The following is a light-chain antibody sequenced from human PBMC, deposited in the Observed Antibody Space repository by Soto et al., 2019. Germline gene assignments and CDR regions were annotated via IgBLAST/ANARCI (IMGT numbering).Light chain of an antibody. CDR2: SNN. CDR1: SSNIGSNT. J-gene: IGLJ2*01. CDR3: AAWDDSLNGHVV. Sequence: QSVLTQPPSASGTPGQRVTISCSGSSSNIGSNTVNWYQQLPGTAPKLLIYSNNQRPSGVPDRFSGSKSGTSASLAISGLQSEDEADYYCAAWDDSLNGHVVFGGGTKLTV. V-gene: IGLV1-44*01.